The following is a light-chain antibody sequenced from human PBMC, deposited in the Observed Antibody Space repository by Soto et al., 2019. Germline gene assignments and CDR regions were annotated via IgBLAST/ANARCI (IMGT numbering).Light chain of an antibody. J-gene: IGKJ5*01. CDR3: QQRSNWIT. V-gene: IGKV3-11*01. CDR1: LSVSSY. Sequence: EVVLTQSPATLSLFPGERATLSCRASLSVSSYLAWYQQNAGQAPRLLIYDASNRATGIPARFSGSGSGTDFTLTISSLEPEDFAVYYCQQRSNWITFGQRTLPE. CDR2: DAS.